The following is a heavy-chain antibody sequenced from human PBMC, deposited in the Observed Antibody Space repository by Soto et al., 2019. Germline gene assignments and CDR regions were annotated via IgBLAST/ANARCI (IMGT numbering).Heavy chain of an antibody. CDR1: GGSFSGYY. CDR3: ARGRMMSSSLYYYDSSGYYYDEYFQH. CDR2: INHSGST. Sequence: SETLSLTCAVYGGSFSGYYWSWIRQPPGKGLEWIGEINHSGSTNYNPSLKSRVTISVDTSKNQFSLKLSSVTAADTAVYYCARGRMMSSSLYYYDSSGYYYDEYFQHWGQGTLVTLSS. V-gene: IGHV4-34*01. J-gene: IGHJ1*01. D-gene: IGHD3-22*01.